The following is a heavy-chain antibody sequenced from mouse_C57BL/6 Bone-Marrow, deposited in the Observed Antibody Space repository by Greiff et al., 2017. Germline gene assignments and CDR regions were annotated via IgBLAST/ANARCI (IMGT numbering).Heavy chain of an antibody. Sequence: QVQLQQPGAELVRPGTSVKLSCKASGYTFTSYWMHWVKQRPGQGLEWIGVIDPSDSYTTYNQKFKGKATLTVDTSSSTAYLHLRSLTSEDSAVYYCARRELPPVVPDFAYGGQGTTLTVSS. CDR1: GYTFTSYW. V-gene: IGHV1-59*01. D-gene: IGHD1-1*01. J-gene: IGHJ2*01. CDR3: ARRELPPVVPDFAY. CDR2: IDPSDSYT.